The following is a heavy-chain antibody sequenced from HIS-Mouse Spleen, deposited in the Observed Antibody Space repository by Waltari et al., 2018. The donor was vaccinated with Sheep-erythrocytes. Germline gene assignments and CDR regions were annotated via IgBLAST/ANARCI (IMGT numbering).Heavy chain of an antibody. V-gene: IGHV2-26*01. CDR3: ARITVDQLVDYYYYYGMDV. J-gene: IGHJ6*02. CDR1: GFSLSNARMG. CDR2: IFSNDEK. D-gene: IGHD6-13*01. Sequence: QVTLKESGPVLVKPTETLTLTCTVSGFSLSNARMGVSWIRPPPENALEWLAHIFSNDEKSYSTSLKRRITISKDTSKSQVVLTMTNMDPVDTATYYCARITVDQLVDYYYYYGMDVWGQGTTVTVSS.